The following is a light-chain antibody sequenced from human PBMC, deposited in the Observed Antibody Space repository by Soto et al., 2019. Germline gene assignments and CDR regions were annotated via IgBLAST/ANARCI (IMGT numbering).Light chain of an antibody. V-gene: IGLV1-40*01. CDR1: SSNIGAGYD. CDR2: GNS. J-gene: IGLJ2*01. CDR3: QSYDSSLSVV. Sequence: QSVLTQPPSVSGAPGQRVTISCTGSSSNIGAGYDVHWYQQLPGTAPKLLIYGNSNRPSGVPDRFSGSKSGTSASLAITGLQAEDEAHYHCQSYDSSLSVVFGGGTKLTVL.